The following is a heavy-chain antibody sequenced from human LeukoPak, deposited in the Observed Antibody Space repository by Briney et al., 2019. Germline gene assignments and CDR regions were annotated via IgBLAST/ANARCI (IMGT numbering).Heavy chain of an antibody. V-gene: IGHV3-21*01. D-gene: IGHD2-2*01. J-gene: IGHJ4*02. CDR2: ISSSSSYI. Sequence: GGSLRLSCAASGFTFSSYSMNWVRQAPGKGLEWASSISSSSSYIYYADSVKGRFTISRDNAKNSLYLQMNSLRAEDTAVYYCARGEEVVPAAEIDYWGQGTLVTVSS. CDR1: GFTFSSYS. CDR3: ARGEEVVPAAEIDY.